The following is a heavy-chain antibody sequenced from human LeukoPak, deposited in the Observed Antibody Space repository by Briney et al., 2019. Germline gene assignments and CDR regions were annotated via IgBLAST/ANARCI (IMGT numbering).Heavy chain of an antibody. CDR1: GGSFSGYY. CDR2: INHSGST. J-gene: IGHJ4*02. CDR3: ARRRQLWLYYFDY. Sequence: SETPSLTCAVYGGSFSGYYWSWIRQPPGKGLEWIGEINHSGSTNYNPSLKSRVTISVDTSKNQFSLKLSSVTAADTAVYYCARRRQLWLYYFDYWGQGTLVTVSS. D-gene: IGHD5-18*01. V-gene: IGHV4-34*01.